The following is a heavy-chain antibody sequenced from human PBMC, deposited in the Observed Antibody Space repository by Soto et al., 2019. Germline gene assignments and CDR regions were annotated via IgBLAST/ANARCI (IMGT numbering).Heavy chain of an antibody. CDR3: SRGILV. V-gene: IGHV4-31*03. Sequence: QVQLQESGPGLVKPSQTLSLTCTVSGGSINSGGYCWSWIRQHPGRGLAWIGCISYGGSTSYNPSLXTXXTIAGGTSKNQFSLKLTSVTAADTAVYYCSRGILVWGQGALITVSS. CDR2: ISYGGST. J-gene: IGHJ4*02. CDR1: GGSINSGGYC. D-gene: IGHD5-18*01.